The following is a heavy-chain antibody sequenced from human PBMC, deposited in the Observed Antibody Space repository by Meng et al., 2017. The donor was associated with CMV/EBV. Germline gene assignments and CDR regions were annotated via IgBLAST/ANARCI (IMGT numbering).Heavy chain of an antibody. CDR3: AKDGWDTAMPEGVNGMDV. V-gene: IGHV3-30*02. CDR1: GFTFSSYG. Sequence: GGSLKISCAASGFTFSSYGMHWVRQAPGKGLEWVAFIRYDGSNKYYADSVKGRFTISRDNSKNTLYLQMNSLRAEDTAVYYCAKDGWDTAMPEGVNGMDVWGQGTTVTVSS. D-gene: IGHD5-18*01. CDR2: IRYDGSNK. J-gene: IGHJ6*02.